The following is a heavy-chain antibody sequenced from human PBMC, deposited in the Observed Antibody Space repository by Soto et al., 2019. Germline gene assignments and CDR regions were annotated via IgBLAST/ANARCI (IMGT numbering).Heavy chain of an antibody. CDR1: GFTVSNSF. J-gene: IGHJ4*02. V-gene: IGHV3-66*04. D-gene: IGHD2-2*02. CDR2: IFGGGDT. CDR3: ARHSIQAGLFDS. Sequence: GGSLRLSCTVSGFTVSNSFLSWVRQPPGKGLEWVSAIFGGGDTYYSDSVKGRFTISRDFSRNTLYLQMTSLRAEDTAVYYCARHSIQAGLFDSWGQGTLVTVSS.